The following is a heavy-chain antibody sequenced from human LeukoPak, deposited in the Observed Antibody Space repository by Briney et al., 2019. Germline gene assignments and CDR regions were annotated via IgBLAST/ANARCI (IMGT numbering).Heavy chain of an antibody. D-gene: IGHD2-15*01. CDR2: IYTSGST. CDR3: ARDRGFDSIANWFDP. CDR1: GGSISSGSYH. V-gene: IGHV4-61*02. Sequence: PSETLSLTCTVSGGSISSGSYHWSWIRQPAGKGLEWIGRIYTSGSTNYNPSLKSRVTISVDTSKNQFSLKLSSVTAADTAVYYCARDRGFDSIANWFDPWGQGTLVTVSS. J-gene: IGHJ5*02.